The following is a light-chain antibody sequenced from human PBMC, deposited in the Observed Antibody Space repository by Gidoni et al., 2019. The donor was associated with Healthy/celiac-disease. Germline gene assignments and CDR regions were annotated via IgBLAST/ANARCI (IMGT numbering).Light chain of an antibody. V-gene: IGLV3-21*02. J-gene: IGLJ2*01. CDR2: DDS. CDR3: QVWDSSSDHVV. CDR1: NIGSKS. Sequence: VLTQPPPLSSAPGQPARITCGGNNIGSKSVHGYQQKPGQAPVLVVYDDSDGPSGIPERFSGSNSGNTATLTISRVEAGDEADYYCQVWDSSSDHVVFGGGTKLTVL.